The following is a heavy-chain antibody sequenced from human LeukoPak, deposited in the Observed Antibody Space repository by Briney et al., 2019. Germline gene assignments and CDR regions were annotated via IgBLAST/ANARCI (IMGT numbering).Heavy chain of an antibody. V-gene: IGHV3-23*01. D-gene: IGHD4-17*01. CDR3: AKSLGTVTTGLLGY. J-gene: IGHJ4*02. CDR1: GFTFSNYA. CDR2: ISGSGDST. Sequence: GGSLRLSCAASGFTFSNYAMSWVRQAPGKGLEWVSSISGSGDSTYYADSVKGRFTASRDNSKNTLYLQMSSLRAEDTAVYSCAKSLGTVTTGLLGYWGQGTLVTVSS.